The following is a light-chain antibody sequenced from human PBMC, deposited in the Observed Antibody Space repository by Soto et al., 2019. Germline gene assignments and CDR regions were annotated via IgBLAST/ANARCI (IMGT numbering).Light chain of an antibody. V-gene: IGLV2-8*01. CDR2: EVN. J-gene: IGLJ1*01. CDR1: SSDVGGYNY. Sequence: QSALTQPPSASWSPGQSVTISCTGTSSDVGGYNYVSWYQQHPGKVPKLMVYEVNKRPSGVPDRFSRSKSGNTASLTVSGLQAEDEADYYCTSYAGGNNVFGTGTKLTVL. CDR3: TSYAGGNNV.